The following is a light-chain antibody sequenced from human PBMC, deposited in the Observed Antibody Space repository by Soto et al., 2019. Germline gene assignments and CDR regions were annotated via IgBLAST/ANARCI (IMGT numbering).Light chain of an antibody. CDR1: QSVLHISNNKNY. J-gene: IGKJ2*01. CDR3: QQYYNTPYT. CDR2: WAS. V-gene: IGKV4-1*01. Sequence: DIVMTQSPDSLAVSLGERATINCKSSQSVLHISNNKNYLAWYQHKAGLPPKLLVYWASTRESGVPDRFSGSGSGTDFTLTISSLQAEDLAVYYCQQYYNTPYTFGQGTKLEIK.